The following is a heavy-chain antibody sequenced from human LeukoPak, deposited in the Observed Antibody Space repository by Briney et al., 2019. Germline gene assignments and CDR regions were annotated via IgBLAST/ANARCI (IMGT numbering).Heavy chain of an antibody. CDR1: GFTFSSYA. CDR3: AAQWLLLGAFDI. D-gene: IGHD6-19*01. V-gene: IGHV3-23*01. CDR2: ISGNGDST. Sequence: PGGSLRLSCAASGFTFSSYAMSWVRQAPGKGLEWVSGISGNGDSTHYADSVKGRFTISRDNSKNTLFLQMNSLRAEDTAVYYCAAQWLLLGAFDIWGQGTMVTVSS. J-gene: IGHJ3*02.